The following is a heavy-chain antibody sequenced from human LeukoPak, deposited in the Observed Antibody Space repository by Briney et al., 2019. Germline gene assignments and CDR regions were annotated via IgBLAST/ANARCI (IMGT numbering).Heavy chain of an antibody. CDR1: GFTFSSYG. CDR2: IRYDGSNK. D-gene: IGHD5-18*01. Sequence: GGSLRLSCAASGFTFSSYGMHWVRQAPGKGLEWVAFIRYDGSNKYYADSVKGRFTISRDNSKNTLYLQMNSLRAEDTTVYYCAKAAGYSLFVFDYWGQGTLVTVSS. J-gene: IGHJ4*02. V-gene: IGHV3-30*02. CDR3: AKAAGYSLFVFDY.